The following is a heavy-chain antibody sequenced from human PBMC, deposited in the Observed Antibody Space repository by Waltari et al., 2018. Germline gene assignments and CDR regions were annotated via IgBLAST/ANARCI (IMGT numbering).Heavy chain of an antibody. J-gene: IGHJ5*02. Sequence: QVQLQESGPGLVKPSETLSLTCTVSGGSISSHYWSWIRQPPGKGLELIGYIYYSGSTNYNPSLKSRVTISVDTSKNQFSLKLSSVTAADTAVYYCAGYSSGSSNWFDPWGQGTLVTVSS. CDR3: AGYSSGSSNWFDP. CDR1: GGSISSHY. D-gene: IGHD6-19*01. CDR2: IYYSGST. V-gene: IGHV4-59*11.